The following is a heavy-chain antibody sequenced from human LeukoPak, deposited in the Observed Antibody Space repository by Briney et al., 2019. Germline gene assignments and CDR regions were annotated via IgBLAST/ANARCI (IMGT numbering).Heavy chain of an antibody. V-gene: IGHV3-21*01. CDR2: ISSSSTYI. CDR1: RYTFSSYS. J-gene: IGHJ4*02. Sequence: GGSLRLSCAASRYTFSSYSLNWVRQAPGKGLEWVSAISSSSTYIYYADSVKGRFTISRDNAKSSLYMQMNSLRAEDTAVYYCARGPPLDYWGQGTLVTVSS. CDR3: ARGPPLDY.